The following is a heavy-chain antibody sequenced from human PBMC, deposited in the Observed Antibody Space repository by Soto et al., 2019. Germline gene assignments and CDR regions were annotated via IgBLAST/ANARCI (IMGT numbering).Heavy chain of an antibody. D-gene: IGHD2-2*01. J-gene: IGHJ6*02. CDR3: AREAPYCTSATCPKFYDMDV. CDR2: IIPILNSP. Sequence: SVKVSCKASGGTFGSYAITWVRRAPGQGLEWVGGIIPILNSPAYAQKFRARVVITADEITNTAYMELNSLRIDDTAVYYCAREAPYCTSATCPKFYDMDVWGQGTTVTVSS. CDR1: GGTFGSYA. V-gene: IGHV1-69*13.